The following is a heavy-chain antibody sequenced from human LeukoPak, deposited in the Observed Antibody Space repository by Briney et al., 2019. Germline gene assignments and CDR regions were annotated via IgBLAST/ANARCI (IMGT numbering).Heavy chain of an antibody. V-gene: IGHV3-11*05. CDR3: AREDGYSSSWYSDY. Sequence: PGGSLRLSCAASGFTFSTYVMNWFRQAPGKGLEWVSDISSTSIYTNYADSVKGRFTISRDNAKNSLYLQMNSLRAEDTAVYYCAREDGYSSSWYSDYWGQGTLVTVSS. D-gene: IGHD6-13*01. CDR2: ISSTSIYT. CDR1: GFTFSTYV. J-gene: IGHJ4*02.